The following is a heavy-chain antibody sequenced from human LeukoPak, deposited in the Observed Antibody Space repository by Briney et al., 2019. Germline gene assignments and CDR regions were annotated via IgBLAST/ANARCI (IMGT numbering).Heavy chain of an antibody. D-gene: IGHD4-17*01. CDR1: GGSISSYY. V-gene: IGHV4-59*01. CDR3: ARGSPWGYGDYDTASRAFDI. Sequence: PSETLSLTCTVSGGSISSYYWSWIRQPPGKGLVWIGYIYYSGSTNYNPSLKSRVTISVDTSKNQFSLKLSSVTAADTAVYYCARGSPWGYGDYDTASRAFDIWGQGTMVTVSS. CDR2: IYYSGST. J-gene: IGHJ3*02.